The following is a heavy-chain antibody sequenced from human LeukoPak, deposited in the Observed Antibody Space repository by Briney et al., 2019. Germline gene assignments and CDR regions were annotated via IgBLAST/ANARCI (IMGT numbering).Heavy chain of an antibody. CDR3: ARDVGSSSSPDDAFDI. V-gene: IGHV4-4*07. J-gene: IGHJ3*02. CDR2: VYTGGST. D-gene: IGHD6-6*01. Sequence: SETLSLTCTVSGGSISSYYWSWIRQPAGKGLEWIGRVYTGGSTNYNPSLKSRVTMSVDTSKNQFSLKLSSVTAADTAVYYCARDVGSSSSPDDAFDIWGQGTMVTVSS. CDR1: GGSISSYY.